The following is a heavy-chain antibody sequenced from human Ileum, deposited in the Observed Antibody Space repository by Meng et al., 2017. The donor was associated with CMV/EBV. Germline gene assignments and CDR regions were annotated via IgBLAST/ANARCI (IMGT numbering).Heavy chain of an antibody. V-gene: IGHV3-21*02. Sequence: VQGVWCGGGLVKLGGAQISSCLASGSTFSNYNMNWIREAPGKGLEWVASISSSSSHIYYADSVKGRFIISRDNAKNSLYLQMNSLRAEDTALYYCARGSHDCDGDCYHAPRDYWGQGTLVTVSS. CDR1: GSTFSNYN. CDR2: ISSSSSHI. J-gene: IGHJ4*02. D-gene: IGHD2-21*02. CDR3: ARGSHDCDGDCYHAPRDY.